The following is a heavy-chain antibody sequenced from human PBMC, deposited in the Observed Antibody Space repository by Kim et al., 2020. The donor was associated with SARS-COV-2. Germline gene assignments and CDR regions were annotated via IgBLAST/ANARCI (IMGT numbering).Heavy chain of an antibody. CDR2: LFSDSRT. CDR3: ARHDWFDP. Sequence: GGSLRFSCAASGFTVSADHMSWVRQAPGKGLEWVSLLFSDSRTFYADSVKGRFTISRDDSRNTVDLEMNSLRPEDTAAYYCARHDWFDPWGHGTQVTVSS. CDR1: GFTVSADH. J-gene: IGHJ5*02. V-gene: IGHV3-53*01.